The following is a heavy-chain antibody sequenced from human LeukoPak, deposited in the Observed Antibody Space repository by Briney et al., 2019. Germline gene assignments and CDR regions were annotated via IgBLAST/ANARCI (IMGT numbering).Heavy chain of an antibody. CDR2: IYPGDSDT. J-gene: IGHJ6*03. CDR1: GYRFISYW. V-gene: IGHV5-51*01. Sequence: GESLKISCKGSGYRFISYWIGWVRQMPGKGLEWMGIIYPGDSDTRYSPSFQGQVTISADKSISTAYLQWSSLKASDTAMYYCARQIAVADYYMDVWGKGTTVTVSS. D-gene: IGHD6-19*01. CDR3: ARQIAVADYYMDV.